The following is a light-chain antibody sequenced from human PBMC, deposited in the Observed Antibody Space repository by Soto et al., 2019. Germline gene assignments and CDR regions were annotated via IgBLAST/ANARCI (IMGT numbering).Light chain of an antibody. J-gene: IGKJ1*01. Sequence: DIQMTQSPSTLSASVSDTATSPCRASQSISSWLAWYQQKPGKAPKFLIYDASNLESGVPSRFSGSGSGTEFTLTIASLQPDDFATYYCQQYNSYSEAFGQGTKVDIK. CDR1: QSISSW. CDR3: QQYNSYSEA. V-gene: IGKV1-5*01. CDR2: DAS.